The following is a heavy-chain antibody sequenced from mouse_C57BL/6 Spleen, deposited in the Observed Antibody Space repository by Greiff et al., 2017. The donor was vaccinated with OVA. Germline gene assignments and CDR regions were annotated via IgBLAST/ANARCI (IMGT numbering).Heavy chain of an antibody. J-gene: IGHJ4*01. CDR2: INPGSGGT. V-gene: IGHV1-54*01. CDR3: ARWDGSYAMDY. Sequence: VKVVESGAELVRPGTSVKVSCKASGYAFTNYLIEWVKQRPGQGLEWIGVINPGSGGTNYNEKFKGKATLTADKSSSTAYMQLSSLTSEDSAVYFCARWDGSYAMDYWGQGTSVTVSS. CDR1: GYAFTNYL. D-gene: IGHD1-1*02.